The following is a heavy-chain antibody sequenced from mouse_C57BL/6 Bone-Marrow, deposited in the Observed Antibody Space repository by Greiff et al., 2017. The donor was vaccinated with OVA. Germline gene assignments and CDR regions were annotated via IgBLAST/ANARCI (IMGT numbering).Heavy chain of an antibody. J-gene: IGHJ2*01. D-gene: IGHD1-1*01. Sequence: EVKLMESGGGLVQPKGSLKLSCAASGFSFNTYAMNWVRQAPGKGLEWVARIRSKSNNYATYYADSVKDRFTISRDDSESMLYLQMNNLKTEDTAMYYCVREGDYGSSDYWGQGTTLTVSS. CDR1: GFSFNTYA. CDR3: VREGDYGSSDY. V-gene: IGHV10-1*01. CDR2: IRSKSNNYAT.